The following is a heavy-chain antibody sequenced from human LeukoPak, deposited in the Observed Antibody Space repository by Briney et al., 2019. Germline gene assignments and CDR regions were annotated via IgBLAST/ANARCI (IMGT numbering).Heavy chain of an antibody. CDR3: ARGYSYADY. V-gene: IGHV4-34*01. CDR2: INHSGST. D-gene: IGHD5-18*01. J-gene: IGHJ4*02. Sequence: PSETLSLTCAVYGGSFSGYYWSWIRQPPGKGLEWIGEINHSGSTNYNPSLKSRVTISVDTSKNQFSLKLSSVTAADTAVYYCARGYSYADYWGQGPLVTVSS. CDR1: GGSFSGYY.